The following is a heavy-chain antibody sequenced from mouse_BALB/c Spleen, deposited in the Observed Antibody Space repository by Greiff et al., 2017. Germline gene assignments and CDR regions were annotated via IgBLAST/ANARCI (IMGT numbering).Heavy chain of an antibody. J-gene: IGHJ4*01. Sequence: VQLQQSGAELVRPGASVTLSCKASGYTFTDYEMHWVKQTPVHGLEWIGAIDPETGGTAYNQKFKGKATLTADKSSSTAYMELRSLTSEDSAVYYWTIGPRGDAMDYWGEGTSVTVSS. CDR2: IDPETGGT. CDR3: TIGPRGDAMDY. V-gene: IGHV1-15*01. CDR1: GYTFTDYE. D-gene: IGHD2-14*01.